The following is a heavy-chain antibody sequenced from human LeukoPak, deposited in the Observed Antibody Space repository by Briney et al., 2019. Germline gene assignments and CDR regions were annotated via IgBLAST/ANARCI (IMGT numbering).Heavy chain of an antibody. CDR3: ARVPARWLQYNWLDP. D-gene: IGHD5-24*01. Sequence: ASVKVSCKASGGTFSSYAISWVRQAPGQGLEWMGGIIPIFGTANYAQKFQGRVTITADESTSTAYMELSSLRSEDTAVYYCARVPARWLQYNWLDPWGQGTLVTVSS. CDR1: GGTFSSYA. CDR2: IIPIFGTA. J-gene: IGHJ5*02. V-gene: IGHV1-69*13.